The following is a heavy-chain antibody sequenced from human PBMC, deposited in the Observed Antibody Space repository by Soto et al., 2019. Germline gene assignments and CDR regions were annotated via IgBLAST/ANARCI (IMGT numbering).Heavy chain of an antibody. CDR1: GASISSSSYY. V-gene: IGHV4-39*01. Sequence: QLQLQESGPGLVKPSETLSLSCTVSGASISSSSYYWGWIRQPPGKGLEWIGSIYYTGSTYYNPSLKSRVTISVDTSKNQFSLKLTSVTAADTAVYYCASSPYCTNGVCFDYWRFDLWGRGTLVTVSS. D-gene: IGHD2-8*01. CDR2: IYYTGST. CDR3: ASSPYCTNGVCFDYWRFDL. J-gene: IGHJ2*01.